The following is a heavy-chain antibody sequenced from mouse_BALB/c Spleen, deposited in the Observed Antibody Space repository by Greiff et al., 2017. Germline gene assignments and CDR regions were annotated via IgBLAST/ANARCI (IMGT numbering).Heavy chain of an antibody. D-gene: IGHD1-1*01. J-gene: IGHJ1*01. CDR1: GYSITSGYY. Sequence: EVKLQESGPGLVKPSQSLSLTCSVTGYSITSGYYWNWIRQFPGNKLEWMGYISYDGSNNYNPSLKNRISITRDTSKNQFFLKLNSVTTEDTATYYCALITTAYFDVWGAGTTVTVSS. CDR3: ALITTAYFDV. CDR2: ISYDGSN. V-gene: IGHV3-6*02.